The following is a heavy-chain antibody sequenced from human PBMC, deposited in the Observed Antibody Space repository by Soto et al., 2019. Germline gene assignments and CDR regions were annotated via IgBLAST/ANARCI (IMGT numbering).Heavy chain of an antibody. V-gene: IGHV6-1*01. D-gene: IGHD1-26*01. Sequence: SPTLSLTCAISGDSVSSNSAAWNWIRQSPSRGLEWLGRTYYRSKWYNDYAVSVKSRITINPDTSKNQFSLQLNSVTPEDTAVYYCARDHLLGATLNYYYCMDVRGQGTTVTV. CDR2: TYYRSKWYN. CDR1: GDSVSSNSAA. CDR3: ARDHLLGATLNYYYCMDV. J-gene: IGHJ6*02.